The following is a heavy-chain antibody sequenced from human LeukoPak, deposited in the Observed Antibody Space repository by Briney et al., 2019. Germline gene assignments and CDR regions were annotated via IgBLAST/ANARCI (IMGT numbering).Heavy chain of an antibody. CDR2: ITPDSSDT. CDR3: ARDSGYWRFGY. J-gene: IGHJ4*02. V-gene: IGHV3-7*03. D-gene: IGHD6-25*01. Sequence: RSGGSLRLSCAASGFAFNNSWMNWVRQAPGKGLEWMASITPDSSDTYYVDSVEGRFAISRDNAKNSLYLEMSSLRAEDTAVYFCARDSGYWRFGYWGQGTRVTVSS. CDR1: GFAFNNSW.